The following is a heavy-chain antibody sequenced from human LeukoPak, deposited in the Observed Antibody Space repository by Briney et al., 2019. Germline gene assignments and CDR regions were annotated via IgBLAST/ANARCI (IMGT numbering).Heavy chain of an antibody. CDR3: ARKNGLDV. V-gene: IGHV3-7*01. CDR2: IKQDGSEK. CDR1: GFTFSSYW. Sequence: PGGSLRLSCTVSGFTFSSYWMSWVRQAPGKGLEWVANIKQDGSEKYYVDSVKGRFTISRDNAKNSLYLQMNSLRAEDTAMYYCARKNGLDVWGQGTTVTVSS. J-gene: IGHJ6*02.